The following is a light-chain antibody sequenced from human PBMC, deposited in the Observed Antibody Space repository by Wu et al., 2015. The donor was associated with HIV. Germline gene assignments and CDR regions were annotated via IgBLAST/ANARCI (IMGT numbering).Light chain of an antibody. CDR1: QSISRY. CDR2: GAS. Sequence: DILMTQSPSSLSASVGDRVTLTCRSSQSISRYLNWYQQKSGRAPRLLIFGASTLQSEVPSRFSGNGSGTDFSLTISGLQPEDFATYYCQQSYSTLSLTFGGGTKVEI. CDR3: QQSYSTLSLT. J-gene: IGKJ4*01. V-gene: IGKV1-39*01.